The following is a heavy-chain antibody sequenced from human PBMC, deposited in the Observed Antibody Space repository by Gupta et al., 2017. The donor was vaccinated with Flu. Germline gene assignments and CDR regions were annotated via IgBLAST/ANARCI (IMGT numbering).Heavy chain of an antibody. Sequence: EVQLVESGGGLVQPGRSLRLSCAASGFTFDDYAMHWVRQAPGKGLEWVSGISWNSGSIGYADSVKGRFTISRDNAKNSLYLQMNSLRAEDTALYYCAKDKRDIVVVPAAIRNYYYYYGMDVWGQGTTVTVSS. V-gene: IGHV3-9*01. D-gene: IGHD2-2*02. CDR2: ISWNSGSI. J-gene: IGHJ6*02. CDR1: GFTFDDYA. CDR3: AKDKRDIVVVPAAIRNYYYYYGMDV.